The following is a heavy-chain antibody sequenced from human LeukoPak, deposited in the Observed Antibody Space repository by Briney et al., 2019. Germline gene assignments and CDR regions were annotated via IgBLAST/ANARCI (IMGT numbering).Heavy chain of an antibody. Sequence: PGRSLRLSCAASGFTFSSYGMHWVRQAPGKGLEWVANIKEDGSEKYYVDSVKGRFIISRGNAKNSLYLQMISLRAEDTAVYYCASLVFRSGYYGSPVDYWGQGTLVTVSS. J-gene: IGHJ4*02. CDR2: IKEDGSEK. D-gene: IGHD3-22*01. CDR3: ASLVFRSGYYGSPVDY. V-gene: IGHV3-7*01. CDR1: GFTFSSYG.